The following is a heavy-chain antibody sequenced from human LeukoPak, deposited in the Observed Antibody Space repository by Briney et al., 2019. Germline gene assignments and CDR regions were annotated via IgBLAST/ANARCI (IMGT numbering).Heavy chain of an antibody. CDR2: ISGGGETT. CDR3: ARDYADYVGYFFFDY. V-gene: IGHV3-23*01. CDR1: GFTFNNYA. J-gene: IGHJ4*02. Sequence: GSLRLSCAASGFTFNNYAMNWVRQAPGKGLEWVSSISGGGETTYYADSAKGRFAISRDNSQNTLYLQMNSLRAEDTAVYYCARDYADYVGYFFFDYWGQGTLVTVSS. D-gene: IGHD4-17*01.